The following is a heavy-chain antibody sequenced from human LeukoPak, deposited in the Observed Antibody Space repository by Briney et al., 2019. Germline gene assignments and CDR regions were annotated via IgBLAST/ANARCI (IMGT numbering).Heavy chain of an antibody. Sequence: GGSLRLSCAVSGFTFSNNWMHWVRQAPGKGLVWVSRINSDGSSISNVDSVKGRFTISRDNAKNMLYLQMNSLRAEDTAVYYCATGMAGYNWFDPWGQGTLVTVSS. V-gene: IGHV3-74*01. CDR2: INSDGSSI. J-gene: IGHJ5*02. CDR3: ATGMAGYNWFDP. CDR1: GFTFSNNW. D-gene: IGHD2-8*01.